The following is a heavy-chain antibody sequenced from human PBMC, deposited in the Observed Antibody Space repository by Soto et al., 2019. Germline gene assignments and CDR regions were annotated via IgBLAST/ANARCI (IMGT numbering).Heavy chain of an antibody. J-gene: IGHJ6*02. Sequence: GGSLRLSCAASGFTFSSYSMNWVRQAPGKGLEWVSSISSSSSYIYYADSVKGRFTISRDNAKNSLYLQMNSLRAEDTAVYYCARCPGAYAIEDGYYYYGMDVWGQGTTVTVSS. V-gene: IGHV3-21*01. D-gene: IGHD2-8*01. CDR3: ARCPGAYAIEDGYYYYGMDV. CDR1: GFTFSSYS. CDR2: ISSSSSYI.